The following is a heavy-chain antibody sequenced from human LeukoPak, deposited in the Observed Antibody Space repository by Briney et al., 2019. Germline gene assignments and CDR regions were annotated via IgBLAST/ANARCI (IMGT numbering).Heavy chain of an antibody. D-gene: IGHD3-22*01. Sequence: GGSLRLSCVASGFTFSSYWMHWVRQAPGKGLVWVSRIKSDGSTNYADSVKGRFTISRDNAKNTVSLQMNSLRAENTGVYFCARAPSEIGGYYPEYFRHWGQGTLVTVSS. V-gene: IGHV3-74*01. CDR3: ARAPSEIGGYYPEYFRH. CDR1: GFTFSSYW. J-gene: IGHJ1*01. CDR2: IKSDGST.